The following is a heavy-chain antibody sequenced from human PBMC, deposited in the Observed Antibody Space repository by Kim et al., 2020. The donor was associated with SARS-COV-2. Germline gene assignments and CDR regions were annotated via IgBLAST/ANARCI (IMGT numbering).Heavy chain of an antibody. J-gene: IGHJ4*02. CDR1: GFLLRNTA. CDR3: AKVKSGGSGY. Sequence: GGSLRLSCVVSGFLLRNTALHWVRQAPGKGLEWVAVITSSNTNYADLVKGRFIISRDTSKNTAYLQLNSLRTDDTAVYFCAKVKSGGSGYWGQGTLVTVS. D-gene: IGHD3-16*01. V-gene: IGHV3-30-3*01. CDR2: ITSSNT.